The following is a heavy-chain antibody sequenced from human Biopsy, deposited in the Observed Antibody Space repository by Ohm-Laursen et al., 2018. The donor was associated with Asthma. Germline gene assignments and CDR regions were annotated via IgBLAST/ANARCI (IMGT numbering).Heavy chain of an antibody. CDR1: GFTASRDH. CDR2: IYSGGTS. J-gene: IGHJ4*02. V-gene: IGHV3-53*01. Sequence: GSLRLSCTATGFTASRDHMFWVRRAPGKGLEWVSVIYSGGTSHTADSVRGRFTISRDFSKNTLHLQMHSLRVEDTAVYYCARGDSSNWSHYYFDYWGQGTLVTVSS. CDR3: ARGDSSNWSHYYFDY. D-gene: IGHD3-22*01.